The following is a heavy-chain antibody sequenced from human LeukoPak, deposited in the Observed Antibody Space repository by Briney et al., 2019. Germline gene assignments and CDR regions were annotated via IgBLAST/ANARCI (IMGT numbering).Heavy chain of an antibody. Sequence: ASVKVPCKASGYTFISYYMHWVRQAPGQGLEWMGIINPSGGSATYAQKFQGRVTMTRDTSTRTVYMELSSLRSEDTAVYYCASAVTEDGYSAFDIWGQGTMVTVSS. CDR2: INPSGGSA. J-gene: IGHJ3*02. CDR1: GYTFISYY. D-gene: IGHD5-24*01. CDR3: ASAVTEDGYSAFDI. V-gene: IGHV1-46*01.